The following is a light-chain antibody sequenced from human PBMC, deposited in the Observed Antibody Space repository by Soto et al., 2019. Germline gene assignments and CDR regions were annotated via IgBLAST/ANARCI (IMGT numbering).Light chain of an antibody. CDR3: QQYGSSPRT. Sequence: ALTRSRGTLSLSPGERATLSCRASQSVYTNYLAWYQQKPGQAPRLLISGASNRATDIPDRFSGSGSGTVFTLTISRLEPEDFAVYYCQQYGSSPRTFGQGTKVDIK. V-gene: IGKV3-20*01. J-gene: IGKJ1*01. CDR2: GAS. CDR1: QSVYTNY.